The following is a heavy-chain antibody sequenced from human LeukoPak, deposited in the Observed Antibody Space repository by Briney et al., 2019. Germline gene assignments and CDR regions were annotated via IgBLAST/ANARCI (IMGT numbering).Heavy chain of an antibody. J-gene: IGHJ4*02. CDR2: IWYDGSNK. CDR1: GFTLSTYG. V-gene: IGHV3-33*08. Sequence: SGGSLRLSCAASGFTLSTYGMHWVRQAPGKGLEWVAVIWYDGSNKYYADSVKGRFTISRDNSKNTLYLQMNSLRAEDTAVYYCARDKYSGYDLDYWGQGTLVTVSS. CDR3: ARDKYSGYDLDY. D-gene: IGHD5-12*01.